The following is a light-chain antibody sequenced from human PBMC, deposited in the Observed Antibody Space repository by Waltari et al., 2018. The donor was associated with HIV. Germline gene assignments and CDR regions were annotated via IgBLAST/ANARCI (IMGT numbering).Light chain of an antibody. CDR2: EVS. J-gene: IGLJ3*02. CDR1: SRDIGGYQY. V-gene: IGLV2-14*01. CDR3: SSYTTSSTWV. Sequence: QSALTQPASVSGSPGQSITLSCTGTSRDIGGYQYVSWYQQQPGKAPKLMISEVSNRPSGVSNRFSGSKSGNTASLTISGLQAEDEADYYCSSYTTSSTWVFGGGTKLTVL.